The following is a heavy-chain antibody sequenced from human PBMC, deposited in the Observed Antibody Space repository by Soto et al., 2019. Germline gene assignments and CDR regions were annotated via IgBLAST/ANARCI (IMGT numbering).Heavy chain of an antibody. CDR1: GGTFSSYA. CDR3: ARVLPADSSGTGDDAFDI. J-gene: IGHJ3*02. Sequence: ASVKVSCKASGGTFSSYAISWGRQAPGQGLEWMGGIIPIFGTANYAQKFQGRVTITADESTSTAYMELSSLRSEDTAVYYCARVLPADSSGTGDDAFDIWGQGTMVTVSS. CDR2: IIPIFGTA. V-gene: IGHV1-69*13. D-gene: IGHD3-22*01.